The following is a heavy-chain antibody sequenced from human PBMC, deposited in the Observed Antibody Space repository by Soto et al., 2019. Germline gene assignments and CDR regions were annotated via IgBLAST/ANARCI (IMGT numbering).Heavy chain of an antibody. CDR2: IYYSGST. D-gene: IGHD2-15*01. J-gene: IGHJ5*02. V-gene: IGHV4-31*03. CDR1: GGSISSGGYY. Sequence: QVQLQESGPGLVKPSQTLSLTCTVSGGSISSGGYYWSWIRQHPGKGLEWIGYIYYSGSTYYNPSLKIRVTISVDTSQSRFSLKLSSVTAAVTAVYYCAREGPSVGSFTWFDPWGQGTLVTVSS. CDR3: AREGPSVGSFTWFDP.